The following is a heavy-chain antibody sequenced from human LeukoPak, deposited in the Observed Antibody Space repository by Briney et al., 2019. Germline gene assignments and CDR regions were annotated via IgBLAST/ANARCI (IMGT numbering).Heavy chain of an antibody. Sequence: SETLSLTCTVSGGSINSYYWSCIRQPPGKGLEWIGSIYYSGSTNYNPSLKSRVTISVDTSKNQFSLKLSSVTAADTAVYYCARGDGYNRFWGQGTLVTVSS. V-gene: IGHV4-59*01. J-gene: IGHJ4*02. CDR1: GGSINSYY. CDR2: IYYSGST. CDR3: ARGDGYNRF. D-gene: IGHD5-24*01.